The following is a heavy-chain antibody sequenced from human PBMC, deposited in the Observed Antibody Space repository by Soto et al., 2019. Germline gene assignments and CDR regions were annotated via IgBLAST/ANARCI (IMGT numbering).Heavy chain of an antibody. CDR3: ARDHYYDSSGYYTGTDY. J-gene: IGHJ4*02. V-gene: IGHV1-3*01. CDR2: INAGNGNT. Sequence: ASVKVSCKASGYTFTSYAMHWVRQAPGQRLEWMGWINAGNGNTKYSQKFQGRVTITRDTSASTAYMELSSLRSEDTAVYYCARDHYYDSSGYYTGTDYWGQGTLVTVSS. D-gene: IGHD3-22*01. CDR1: GYTFTSYA.